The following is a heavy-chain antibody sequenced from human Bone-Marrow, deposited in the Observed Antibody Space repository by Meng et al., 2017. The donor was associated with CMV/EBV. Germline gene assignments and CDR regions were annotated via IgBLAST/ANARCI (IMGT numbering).Heavy chain of an antibody. D-gene: IGHD2-15*01. CDR3: ARQTGSGYYDMDV. CDR2: IFYSGNT. CDR1: GGSISSSGYY. V-gene: IGHV4-39*01. Sequence: SETLSLTCTVSGGSISSSGYYWAWIRQPPGKGLEWIGSIFYSGNTYYNPSLNSRVTISVDTSKNQFSLRLTSVTAADTAVYYCARQTGSGYYDMDVWGQGTTVTVSS. J-gene: IGHJ6*02.